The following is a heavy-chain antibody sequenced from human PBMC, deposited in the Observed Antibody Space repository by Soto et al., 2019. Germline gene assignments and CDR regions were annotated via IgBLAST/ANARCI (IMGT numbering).Heavy chain of an antibody. V-gene: IGHV3-33*01. J-gene: IGHJ4*02. D-gene: IGHD6-13*01. CDR2: IYYDGSNK. Sequence: ESGGGVVQPGRSLRLSCAASGFTFSSYGMHWVRQAPGKGLEWVAVIYYDGSNKYYADSVKGRFTISRDNSKNTLYLQMNSLRAEDTAVFYCARSQYSISWYPFDYWGQGTLVTVSS. CDR1: GFTFSSYG. CDR3: ARSQYSISWYPFDY.